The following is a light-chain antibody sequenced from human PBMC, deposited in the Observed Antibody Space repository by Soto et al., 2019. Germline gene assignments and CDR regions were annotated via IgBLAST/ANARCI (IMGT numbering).Light chain of an antibody. CDR2: DAS. CDR3: QQYNDWLPMT. J-gene: IGKJ5*01. Sequence: EIVMTQSPATLSVSTGERATFSCRASQRVSSNLALYQQKPGQAPRLLLYDASNRATGSPARFSGSGSGTEFTLPISSLQSEDFAVYYCQQYNDWLPMTFGQGTRLEI. V-gene: IGKV3D-15*01. CDR1: QRVSSN.